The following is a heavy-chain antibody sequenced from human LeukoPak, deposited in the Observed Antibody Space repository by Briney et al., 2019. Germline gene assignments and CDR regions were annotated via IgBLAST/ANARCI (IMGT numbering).Heavy chain of an antibody. Sequence: GGSLRLSCAASGFTFSSYGMSWVRQAPGKGLERVSAISGSGGSTYYADSVKGRFTISRDNSKNTLYLQMNSLRAEDTAVYYCARDYSTVTTFFDYWGQGTLVTVSS. V-gene: IGHV3-23*01. J-gene: IGHJ4*02. CDR3: ARDYSTVTTFFDY. CDR1: GFTFSSYG. CDR2: ISGSGGST. D-gene: IGHD4-17*01.